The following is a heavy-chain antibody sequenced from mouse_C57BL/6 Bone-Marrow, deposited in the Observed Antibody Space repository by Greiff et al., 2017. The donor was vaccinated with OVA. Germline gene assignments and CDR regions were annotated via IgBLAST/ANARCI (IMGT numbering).Heavy chain of an antibody. J-gene: IGHJ1*03. Sequence: VQLQQSGAELVRPGTSVKMSCKASGYTFTNYWIGWAKQRPGHGLEWIGDIYPGGGYTNYNEKCKGKATLTADKSSRTAFIQFSSLTAEDSAIYYFARYYGSSHDWDLRVWGTGTTVTVSS. CDR1: GYTFTNYW. CDR2: IYPGGGYT. V-gene: IGHV1-63*01. CDR3: ARYYGSSHDWDLRV. D-gene: IGHD1-1*01.